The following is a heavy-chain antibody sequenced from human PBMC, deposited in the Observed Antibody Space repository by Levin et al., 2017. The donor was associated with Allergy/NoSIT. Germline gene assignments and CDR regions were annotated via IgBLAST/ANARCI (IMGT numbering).Heavy chain of an antibody. J-gene: IGHJ3*02. Sequence: SLKISCAASGFTFDDYAMHWVRQAPGKGLGWVSGISWNRGSIGYADSVKGRFTISRDHAKNYLYFQMNSLRTEDTGFYYCGRDSIGLPDASDTWRQGPMVIVSS. CDR3: GRDSIGLPDASDT. CDR2: ISWNRGSI. CDR1: GFTFDDYA. V-gene: IGHV3-9*01. D-gene: IGHD3-10*01.